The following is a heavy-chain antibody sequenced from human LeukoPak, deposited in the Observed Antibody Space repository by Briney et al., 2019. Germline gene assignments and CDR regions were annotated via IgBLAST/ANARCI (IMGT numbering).Heavy chain of an antibody. V-gene: IGHV4-59*01. CDR1: GGSINPYY. D-gene: IGHD5-12*01. J-gene: IGHJ6*02. Sequence: SETLSLTCTVSGGSINPYYWNWIRQPPGKGLEWIGYIYYSGSTNYNPSLKSRVTISIDTSKNQFSLRLSSVTAVDTAVYYCARVSGATITTYYGMDVWGQGTTVTVS. CDR2: IYYSGST. CDR3: ARVSGATITTYYGMDV.